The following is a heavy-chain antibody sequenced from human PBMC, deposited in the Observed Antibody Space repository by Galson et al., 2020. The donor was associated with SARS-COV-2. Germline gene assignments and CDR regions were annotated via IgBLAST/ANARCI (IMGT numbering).Heavy chain of an antibody. CDR2: INPSGGST. J-gene: IGHJ6*03. D-gene: IGHD6-25*01. Sequence: GQGLEWMGIINPSGGSTSYAQKFQGRVTMTRDTSTSTVYMELSSLRSEDTAVYYCARASTATAHYYMDVWGKGTTVTVSS. V-gene: IGHV1-46*01. CDR3: ARASTATAHYYMDV.